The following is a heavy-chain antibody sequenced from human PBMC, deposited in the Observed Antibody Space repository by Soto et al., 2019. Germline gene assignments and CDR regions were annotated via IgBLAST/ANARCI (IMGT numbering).Heavy chain of an antibody. CDR1: GFTFSSYV. Sequence: EVQLLESGGGLLQPGGSLRLSCAASGFTFSSYVMNWVRQVPGEGLEWVSTVGGGGDDTYYADSVKGRFTISRDNYTTTLYLELNSLRAVDTAVYFCANGGYCSTSKCSAFDYWGQGPLVTVSS. CDR2: VGGGGDDT. V-gene: IGHV3-23*01. D-gene: IGHD2-2*01. CDR3: ANGGYCSTSKCSAFDY. J-gene: IGHJ4*02.